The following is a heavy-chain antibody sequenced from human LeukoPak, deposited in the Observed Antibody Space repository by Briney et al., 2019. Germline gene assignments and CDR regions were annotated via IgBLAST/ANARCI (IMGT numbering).Heavy chain of an antibody. Sequence: GRSLRLSCAASGFTFDDYAMHWVRQAPGKGLEWVSGISWNSGSIGYADSVKGRFTISRDNAKNSLYLQMNSLRAEDTALYYCAKGGSYSGWGWLYYFDYWGQGTLVTVSS. V-gene: IGHV3-9*01. CDR2: ISWNSGSI. CDR1: GFTFDDYA. CDR3: AKGGSYSGWGWLYYFDY. J-gene: IGHJ4*02. D-gene: IGHD1-26*01.